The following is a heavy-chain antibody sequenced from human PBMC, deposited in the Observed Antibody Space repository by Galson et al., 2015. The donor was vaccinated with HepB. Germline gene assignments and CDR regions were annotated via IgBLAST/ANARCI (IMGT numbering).Heavy chain of an antibody. CDR1: GGSISSYY. Sequence: ETLSLTCPVSGGSISSYYWSWIRQPPGKGLEWIGYISYSGSANYNPSLKSRVTISVDTSKNQFSLELSSVTAADTAVYYCASHRGYFDNWGQGTLVTVSS. CDR3: ASHRGYFDN. CDR2: ISYSGSA. J-gene: IGHJ4*02. V-gene: IGHV4-59*08.